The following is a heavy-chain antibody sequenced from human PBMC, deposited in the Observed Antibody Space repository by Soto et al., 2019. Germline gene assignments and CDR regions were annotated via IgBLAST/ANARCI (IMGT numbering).Heavy chain of an antibody. J-gene: IGHJ4*02. Sequence: GGSLRLSCAASGFTFSNYWMHWVRQTPGKGLVWVSRISTDVGKTNYADSVKGRFTISRDNAKNTLYLQMNGLRAEDTAVYYCARVDYSSNWFIDYWGQGTLVTVSS. CDR2: ISTDVGKT. D-gene: IGHD6-13*01. CDR3: ARVDYSSNWFIDY. CDR1: GFTFSNYW. V-gene: IGHV3-74*01.